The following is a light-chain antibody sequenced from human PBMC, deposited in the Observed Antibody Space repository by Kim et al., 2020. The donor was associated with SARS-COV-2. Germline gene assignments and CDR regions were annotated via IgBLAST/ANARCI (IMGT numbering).Light chain of an antibody. V-gene: IGLV2-14*03. CDR1: SSDVGGYNY. CDR3: SSHTSSNTVV. J-gene: IGLJ2*01. CDR2: DVS. Sequence: QSALTQPASVSGSPGQSITISCTGTSSDVGGYNYVSWYQHHPGKAPKLIIYDVSERPSGVSDRFSGSKSGNTASLTISGLQTEDEADYYCSSHTSSNTVVFGGGTKVTVL.